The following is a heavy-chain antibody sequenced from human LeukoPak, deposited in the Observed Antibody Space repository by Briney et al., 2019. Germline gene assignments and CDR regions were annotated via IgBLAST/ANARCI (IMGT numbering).Heavy chain of an antibody. CDR2: ISYDGSNK. D-gene: IGHD1-26*01. CDR3: ASGGSYCARY. CDR1: GFTFSSYA. Sequence: GGSLRLSCAASGFTFSSYAMHWVRQAPGKGLEWVAVISYDGSNKYYADSVKGRFTISRDNSKNTLYLQMNSLRAEDTAVYYCASGGSYCARYWGQGTLVTVSS. J-gene: IGHJ4*02. V-gene: IGHV3-30-3*01.